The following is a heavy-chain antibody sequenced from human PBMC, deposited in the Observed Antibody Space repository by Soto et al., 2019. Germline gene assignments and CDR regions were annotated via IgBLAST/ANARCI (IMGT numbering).Heavy chain of an antibody. CDR2: ISNSGSNK. J-gene: IGHJ4*02. V-gene: IGHV3-30*02. D-gene: IGHD5-18*01. CDR3: AKSTTGYSYGFDY. CDR1: GFTFSSAW. Sequence: PGGSLRLSCAASGFTFSSAWMNWVRQDPGKGLEWVAVISNSGSNKYYADSVKGRFTISRDNSKNTLYLQMNSLRAEDTAVYYCAKSTTGYSYGFDYWGQGTLVTVSS.